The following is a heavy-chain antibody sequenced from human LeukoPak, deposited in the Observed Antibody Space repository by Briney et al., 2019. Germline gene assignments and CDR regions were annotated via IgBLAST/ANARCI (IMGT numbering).Heavy chain of an antibody. Sequence: TGGSLRLSCAASGFTFSSYSMNWVRQAPGKGLEWVSSISSSSSYIYYADSVKGRFTISRDKAKNSLYLQMNSLRAEDTAVYYCARDETYYYDSSGYKAYDAFDIWGQGTMVTVSS. CDR2: ISSSSSYI. CDR1: GFTFSSYS. V-gene: IGHV3-21*01. J-gene: IGHJ3*02. D-gene: IGHD3-22*01. CDR3: ARDETYYYDSSGYKAYDAFDI.